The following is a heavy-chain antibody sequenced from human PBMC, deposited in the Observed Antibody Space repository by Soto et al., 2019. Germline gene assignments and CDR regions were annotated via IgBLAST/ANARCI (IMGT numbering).Heavy chain of an antibody. CDR3: ARSRYFSCSTCYDDCNYFGL. V-gene: IGHV4-59*01. Sequence: SEALSLTCTVSGGSIITFYWSWILQPPGKGLEWIGYISYSGSTSYNPSLKSRVTISVDTSKNQFSLKLTSVTAADTAVYYCARSRYFSCSTCYDDCNYFGLWGQGSLVTVSS. D-gene: IGHD2-2*01. CDR2: ISYSGST. J-gene: IGHJ4*02. CDR1: GGSIITFY.